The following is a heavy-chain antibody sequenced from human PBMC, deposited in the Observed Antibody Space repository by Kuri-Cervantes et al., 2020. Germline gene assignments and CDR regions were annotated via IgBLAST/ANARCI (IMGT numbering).Heavy chain of an antibody. J-gene: IGHJ6*02. CDR1: GGSISSSSYY. D-gene: IGHD4-17*01. CDR3: ARVLRTTVTTRNYYCYYGMDV. Sequence: SETLSLTCTVSGGSISSSSYYWGWIRQPPGKGLEWIGRIYTSGSTNYNPSLKSRVTMSVDTSKNQFSLKLSSVTAADTAVYYCARVLRTTVTTRNYYCYYGMDVWGQGTTVTVSS. CDR2: IYTSGST. V-gene: IGHV4-39*07.